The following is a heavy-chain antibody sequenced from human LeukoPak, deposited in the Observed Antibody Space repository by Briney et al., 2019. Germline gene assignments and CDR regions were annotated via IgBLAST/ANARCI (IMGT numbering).Heavy chain of an antibody. CDR3: ARVLFGDGYRTYGMDA. Sequence: GGSLRLSCAASGFTFSSYAMHWVRQAPGKGLEWVAVISYDGSNKYYADSVKGRFTISRDNSKNTLYLQINSLRAEDTAVYYCARVLFGDGYRTYGMDAWGQGTTVTVSS. V-gene: IGHV3-30-3*01. CDR2: ISYDGSNK. J-gene: IGHJ6*02. D-gene: IGHD3-10*01. CDR1: GFTFSSYA.